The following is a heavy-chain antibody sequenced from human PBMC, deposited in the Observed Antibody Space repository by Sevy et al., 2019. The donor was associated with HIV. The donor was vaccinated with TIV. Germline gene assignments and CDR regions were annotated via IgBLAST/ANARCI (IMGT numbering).Heavy chain of an antibody. CDR2: IKQDGSEK. V-gene: IGHV3-7*04. CDR3: ARGGGVY. CDR1: GFTFSSYY. D-gene: IGHD2-15*01. J-gene: IGHJ4*02. Sequence: GGSLRLSCAASGFTFSSYYMSWVRQAPGKGLEWVANIKQDGSEKYYVDSVKGRFTISRDNAKNSRYLQMNSLGAEDTAVYYCARGGGVYWGQGTLVTVSS.